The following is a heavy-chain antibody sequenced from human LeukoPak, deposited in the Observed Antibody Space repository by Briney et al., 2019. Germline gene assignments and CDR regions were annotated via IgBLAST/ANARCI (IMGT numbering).Heavy chain of an antibody. J-gene: IGHJ5*02. D-gene: IGHD6-6*01. Sequence: GASLKVSCKASGGTFSSYAIRWVRQAPGQGLEWMGGIIPIFGTANYAQKFQGRVTITTDESTSTAYMELSSLRSEDTAVYYCARDRAWAARPHRDDNWFDPWGQGTLVTVSS. V-gene: IGHV1-69*05. CDR3: ARDRAWAARPHRDDNWFDP. CDR2: IIPIFGTA. CDR1: GGTFSSYA.